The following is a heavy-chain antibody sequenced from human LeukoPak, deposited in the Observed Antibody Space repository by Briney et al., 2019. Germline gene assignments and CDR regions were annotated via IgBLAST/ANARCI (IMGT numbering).Heavy chain of an antibody. CDR2: IYYSGST. D-gene: IGHD1-26*01. V-gene: IGHV4-61*01. J-gene: IGHJ4*02. Sequence: KTSGTLSLTCTVSGGSVSSGSYYWSWIRQPPGEGLEWIGYIYYSGSTSYNPSLKSRVTISVDTSKNQFSLKLNSVTAADTAMYYCARLFHPALSGNYPFDYWGQGTLVTVSS. CDR1: GGSVSSGSYY. CDR3: ARLFHPALSGNYPFDY.